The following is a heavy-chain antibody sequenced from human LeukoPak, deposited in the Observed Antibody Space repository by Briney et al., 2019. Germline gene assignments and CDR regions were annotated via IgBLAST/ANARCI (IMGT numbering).Heavy chain of an antibody. CDR3: ARDNYYGSGSYYDY. D-gene: IGHD3-10*01. CDR2: ISSSNSYI. Sequence: PGGSLRLSCAASGFSFSIYSMNWVRQAPGKGLEWVSSISSSNSYIYYADSLKGRFTISRDNAKNSLYLQMNSLRAEDTAVYYCARDNYYGSGSYYDYWGQGTLVTVSS. CDR1: GFSFSIYS. J-gene: IGHJ4*02. V-gene: IGHV3-21*01.